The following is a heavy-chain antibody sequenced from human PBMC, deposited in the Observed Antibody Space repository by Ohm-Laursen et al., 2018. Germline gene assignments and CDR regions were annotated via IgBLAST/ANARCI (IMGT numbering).Heavy chain of an antibody. CDR1: GYTFTSYY. J-gene: IGHJ6*02. D-gene: IGHD3-16*01. V-gene: IGHV1-46*01. Sequence: SVKVSCKASGYTFTSYYMHWVRQAPGQGLEWMGIINPSGGSTSYAQKFQGRVTMTRDTSTSTVYMELSSLKSEDTAVYYCARVTSGGYYYYYGMDVWGQGTTVTVSS. CDR2: INPSGGST. CDR3: ARVTSGGYYYYYGMDV.